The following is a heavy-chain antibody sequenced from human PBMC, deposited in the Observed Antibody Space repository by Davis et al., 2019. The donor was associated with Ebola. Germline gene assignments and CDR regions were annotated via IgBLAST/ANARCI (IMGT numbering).Heavy chain of an antibody. V-gene: IGHV4-34*01. CDR1: GGSLSGHY. CDR2: INHNGST. J-gene: IGHJ3*02. CDR3: ARGMVVIANDAFDI. Sequence: SETLSLTCDVSGGSLSGHYWSWIRQPPGKGLEWIGEINHNGSTNYNPSLKSRVTISVDTSKNQFSLKLSSVTAADTAVYYCARGMVVIANDAFDIWGQGTMVTVSS. D-gene: IGHD2-21*01.